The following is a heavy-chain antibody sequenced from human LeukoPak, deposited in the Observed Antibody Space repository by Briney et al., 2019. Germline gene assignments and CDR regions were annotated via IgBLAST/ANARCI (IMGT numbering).Heavy chain of an antibody. Sequence: ASVKVSCKASGYTFTSYYMHWVRQAPGQGLEWMGIINPSGGSTSYARKSQGRVTMTRDTSTSTVYMELSRLRSEDTAVYYCARSYDYGDHIDYWGQGTLVTVSS. D-gene: IGHD4-17*01. CDR1: GYTFTSYY. V-gene: IGHV1-46*01. CDR3: ARSYDYGDHIDY. J-gene: IGHJ4*02. CDR2: INPSGGST.